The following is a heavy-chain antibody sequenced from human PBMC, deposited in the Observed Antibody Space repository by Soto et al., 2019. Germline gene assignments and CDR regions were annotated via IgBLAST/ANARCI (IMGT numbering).Heavy chain of an antibody. J-gene: IGHJ4*02. D-gene: IGHD3-3*01. V-gene: IGHV3-21*01. Sequence: GGSLRLSCAASGFTFSSYSMNWVRQAPGKGLEWVSSISSSSSSYIYYADSVKGRFTISRDNAKNSLYLQMNSLRAEDTAVYYCARVYPASYDFWSGYGNMEIDYWGQGTLVTVSS. CDR1: GFTFSSYS. CDR3: ARVYPASYDFWSGYGNMEIDY. CDR2: ISSSSSSYI.